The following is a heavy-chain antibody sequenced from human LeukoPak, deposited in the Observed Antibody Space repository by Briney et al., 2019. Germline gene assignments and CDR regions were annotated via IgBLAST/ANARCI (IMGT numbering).Heavy chain of an antibody. CDR1: GGSISSYY. D-gene: IGHD4-11*01. Sequence: SETLSLTCTVSGGSISSYYWSWIRQPPGKGLEWIGYIYYSGSTNYNPSLKSRVTISVDTSKNQFSLKLSSVTAADTAVYYCARGSPHYSNYNYYHMDVLGKGTTVTVSS. CDR2: IYYSGST. J-gene: IGHJ6*03. V-gene: IGHV4-59*01. CDR3: ARGSPHYSNYNYYHMDV.